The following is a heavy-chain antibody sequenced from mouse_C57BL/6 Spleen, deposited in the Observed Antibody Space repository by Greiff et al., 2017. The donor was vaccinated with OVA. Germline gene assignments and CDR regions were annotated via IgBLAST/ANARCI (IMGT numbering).Heavy chain of an antibody. CDR1: GYTFTSYT. CDR3: AGSSYENAMDY. V-gene: IGHV1-4*01. D-gene: IGHD1-1*01. Sequence: VMLVESGAELARPGASVKMSCKASGYTFTSYTMHWVKQRPGQGLEWIGYINPSSGYTKYNQKFKDKATLTADKSSSTAYMQLSSLTSEDSAVYYCAGSSYENAMDYWGQGTSVTVSS. J-gene: IGHJ4*01. CDR2: INPSSGYT.